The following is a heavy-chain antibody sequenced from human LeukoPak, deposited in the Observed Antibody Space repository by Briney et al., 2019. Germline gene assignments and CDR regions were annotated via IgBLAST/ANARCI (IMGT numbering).Heavy chain of an antibody. CDR1: GGSFSGYY. Sequence: SETLSLTCAVYGGSFSGYYWSWIRQPPGKGLEWIGEINHSGSTNYNPSLKSRVTISVDTSKNQFSLKLSSVTAADTAVYYCARGALTGYCSGGSCYSDSWYIRGWFDPWGQGTLVTVSS. CDR3: ARGALTGYCSGGSCYSDSWYIRGWFDP. D-gene: IGHD2-15*01. CDR2: INHSGST. J-gene: IGHJ5*02. V-gene: IGHV4-34*01.